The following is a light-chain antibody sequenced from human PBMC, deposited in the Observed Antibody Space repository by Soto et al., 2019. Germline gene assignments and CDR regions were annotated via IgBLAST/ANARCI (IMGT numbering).Light chain of an antibody. J-gene: IGKJ3*01. CDR1: QSVSSNS. Sequence: ETVLTQSPGSLSLSLGDRATLSCRASQSVSSNSLVWYQQKPGQAPRLLIYGASNRATGIPDRFSGSGSGTDFTLTISRLEPEDFAVYYCQQYGSSPPKTFGPGTKVDIK. V-gene: IGKV3-20*01. CDR3: QQYGSSPPKT. CDR2: GAS.